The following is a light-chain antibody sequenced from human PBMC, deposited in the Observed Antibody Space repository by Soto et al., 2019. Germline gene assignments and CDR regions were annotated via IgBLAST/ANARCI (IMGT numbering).Light chain of an antibody. CDR1: QSVSSY. V-gene: IGKV3-11*01. CDR3: QQRSNWPRT. CDR2: DAS. J-gene: IGKJ1*01. Sequence: EIVLTQSPATLSLSPGERATLSCRASQSVSSYLAWYQHKPGQAPRLLIYDASDRATGISARFSGSGSGTDFTLTISSLEPEDFAVYYCQQRSNWPRTFGQGTKVDIK.